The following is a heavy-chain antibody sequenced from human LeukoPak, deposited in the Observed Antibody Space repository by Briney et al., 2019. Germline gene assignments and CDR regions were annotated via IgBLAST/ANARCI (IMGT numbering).Heavy chain of an antibody. CDR1: GGSFSGYY. CDR2: INHSGST. CDR3: ARGIRRIAAAGSRFDY. J-gene: IGHJ4*02. Sequence: SETLSLTCAVYGGSFSGYYWSWIRQPPGKGLEWIGEINHSGSTNYNPSLKSRVTISVDTSKNQFSPKLSSVTAADTAVYYCARGIRRIAAAGSRFDYWGQGTLVTVSS. D-gene: IGHD6-13*01. V-gene: IGHV4-34*01.